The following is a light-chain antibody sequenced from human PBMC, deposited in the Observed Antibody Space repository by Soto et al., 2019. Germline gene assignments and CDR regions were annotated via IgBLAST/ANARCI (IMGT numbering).Light chain of an antibody. CDR1: QDIGRS. J-gene: IGKJ1*01. V-gene: IGKV1-39*01. CDR2: DAF. CDR3: QQSYSTPWT. Sequence: DIQMTQSPSSLSASVGDRVTITCRASQDIGRSFAWFQQKPGQAPKSLVYDAFIFQSGVPSRFTVSGSGTDFTLTISGLQPEDFGTYYCQQSYSTPWTFGQGTKVEI.